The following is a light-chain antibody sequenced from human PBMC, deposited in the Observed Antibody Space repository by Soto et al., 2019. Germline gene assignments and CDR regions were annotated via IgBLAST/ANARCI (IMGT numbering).Light chain of an antibody. Sequence: DIQMTQSPSTLSASVGDRVTITCRASETIGNRLAWYQQIPGKAPNLLIFDAFTLKSGVPSRFSGSGSGTEFTLTISSLQPDDFVTYYCQQYDIPITFGPGTKVQIK. CDR3: QQYDIPIT. CDR1: ETIGNR. V-gene: IGKV1-5*01. CDR2: DAF. J-gene: IGKJ3*01.